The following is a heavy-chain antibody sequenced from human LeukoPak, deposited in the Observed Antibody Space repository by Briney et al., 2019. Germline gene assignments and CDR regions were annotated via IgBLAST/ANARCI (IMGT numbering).Heavy chain of an antibody. CDR2: INTSGRNT. J-gene: IGHJ3*01. CDR3: ARSLKWNLVGFDY. V-gene: IGHV3-23*05. Sequence: GGSLRLSCAASGFSFSNYGTNWVRQAPGKGLDWVSVINTSGRNTFYADSVKGRLTISRDNSKNTVYLQMSNLRGDDTAVYYCARSLKWNLVGFDYWGDGTLVTVPS. CDR1: GFSFSNYG. D-gene: IGHD1-1*01.